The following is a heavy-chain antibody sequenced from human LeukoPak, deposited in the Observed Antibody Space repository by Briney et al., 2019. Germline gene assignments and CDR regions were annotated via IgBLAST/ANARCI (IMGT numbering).Heavy chain of an antibody. Sequence: GGSLRLSCAASGFTFSSYAMHWVRQAPGKGLEWVAVISYDGSNKYYADSVKGRFTISRDNSKNTLYLQMNSLRAEDTAVYYCARGSDGYNYYFDYWGQGTLVTVSS. CDR2: ISYDGSNK. CDR1: GFTFSSYA. J-gene: IGHJ4*02. V-gene: IGHV3-30*14. D-gene: IGHD5-24*01. CDR3: ARGSDGYNYYFDY.